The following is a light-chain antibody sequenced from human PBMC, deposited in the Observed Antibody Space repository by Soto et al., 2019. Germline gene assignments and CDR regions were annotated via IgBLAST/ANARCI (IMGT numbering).Light chain of an antibody. V-gene: IGLV2-23*02. J-gene: IGLJ2*01. Sequence: QSALTQPASVSGSPGQSITISCIGTSSDVGSYNLVSWYQQDPGKAPILLIYEVSERPSGVSNRFSGSKSGNTASLTISGLQAEDEAEYYCCSYAGSSTHVVFGGGTKLTVL. CDR3: CSYAGSSTHVV. CDR2: EVS. CDR1: SSDVGSYNL.